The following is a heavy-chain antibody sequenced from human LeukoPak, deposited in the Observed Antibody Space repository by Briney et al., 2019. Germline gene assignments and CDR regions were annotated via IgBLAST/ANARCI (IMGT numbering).Heavy chain of an antibody. V-gene: IGHV3-7*04. CDR2: INLDGSAK. J-gene: IGHJ4*02. CDR1: GFTFSSYA. Sequence: GGSLRLSCAASGFTFSSYAMSWVRQAPGKGLEWVANINLDGSAKYYVDSVKGRFTISRDNAKNSLYLQMNSLRAEDTAVYYCARQAYRHDYWGQGTLVTVSS. CDR3: ARQAYRHDY.